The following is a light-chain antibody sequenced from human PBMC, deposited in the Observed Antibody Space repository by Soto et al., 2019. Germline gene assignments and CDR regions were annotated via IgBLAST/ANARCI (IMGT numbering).Light chain of an antibody. Sequence: QSALAPPPSASGSPGQSVTISCTGTKSDVGGYNYVSWYQQHPGKAPKLMIFEVSKRPSGVPDRFSGSKSGITASLTVSGLQAEDEADYYCSSYAGSNNYVFGTGTKVTVL. CDR1: KSDVGGYNY. J-gene: IGLJ1*01. CDR2: EVS. V-gene: IGLV2-8*01. CDR3: SSYAGSNNYV.